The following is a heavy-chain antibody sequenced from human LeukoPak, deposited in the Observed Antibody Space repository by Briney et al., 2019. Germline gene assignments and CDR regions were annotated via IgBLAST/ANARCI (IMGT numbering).Heavy chain of an antibody. D-gene: IGHD2-2*01. J-gene: IGHJ4*02. CDR3: ARTYCSSTSCYYSPYYFDY. V-gene: IGHV1-2*02. Sequence: ASLKGSCKASGYTFTGYYMQWVRQAPGQGLEWMGWINPNSGGTNYAQKFQGRVTMTRDTSISPAYMELSRLRSDDTAVYYCARTYCSSTSCYYSPYYFDYWGQGTLVTVSS. CDR1: GYTFTGYY. CDR2: INPNSGGT.